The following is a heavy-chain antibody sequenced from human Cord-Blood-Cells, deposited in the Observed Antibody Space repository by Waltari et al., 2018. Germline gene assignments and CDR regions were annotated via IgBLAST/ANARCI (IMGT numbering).Heavy chain of an antibody. CDR3: ARYPRASRWGAFDI. CDR1: GGSISSSSYY. CDR2: IYYSGST. V-gene: IGHV4-39*01. J-gene: IGHJ3*02. D-gene: IGHD3-16*01. Sequence: QLQLQESGPGLVKPSETLSLTCTVSGGSISSSSYYWGWIRQPPGKGLEWVGSIYYSGSTYYNPSLKSRVTISVDTSKNQFSLKLSSVTAADTAVYYCARYPRASRWGAFDIWGQGTMVTVSS.